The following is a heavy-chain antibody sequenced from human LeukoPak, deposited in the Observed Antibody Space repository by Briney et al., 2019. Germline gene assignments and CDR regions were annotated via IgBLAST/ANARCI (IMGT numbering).Heavy chain of an antibody. D-gene: IGHD2-15*01. CDR3: ARDPTSRGWYYFDF. Sequence: GGALRLSCAASGFTVSSNYMSWVRQAPGKGLEWVSVIYGGGSKYYADSVKGRFTISRDNSKNTVFLQMNSLRAEDTAVYYCARDPTSRGWYYFDFWGQGTVVTVSS. CDR1: GFTVSSNY. V-gene: IGHV3-66*01. CDR2: IYGGGSK. J-gene: IGHJ4*02.